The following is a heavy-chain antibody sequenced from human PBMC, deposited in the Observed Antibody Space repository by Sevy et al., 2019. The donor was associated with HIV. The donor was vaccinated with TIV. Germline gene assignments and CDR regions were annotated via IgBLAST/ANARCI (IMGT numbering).Heavy chain of an antibody. CDR2: IKQDGSEK. Sequence: GGSLRLSCAASGFTFSSYWMSWVRQAPGKGLEWVANIKQDGSEKYYVDSVKVRFTISRDNAKNSLYLQMNSLRAEDTAVYYCARGYSNLRGYSYGTYYFDYWGQGTLVTVSS. V-gene: IGHV3-7*04. CDR1: GFTFSSYW. CDR3: ARGYSNLRGYSYGTYYFDY. D-gene: IGHD5-18*01. J-gene: IGHJ4*02.